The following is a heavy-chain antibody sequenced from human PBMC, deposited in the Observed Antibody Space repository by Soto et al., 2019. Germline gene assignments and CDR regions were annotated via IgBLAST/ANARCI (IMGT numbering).Heavy chain of an antibody. D-gene: IGHD4-17*01. CDR2: VSGSGNT. Sequence: GGSLRLSCAASGFTFSSFTMSWVRQAPGKGLEWVSAVSGSGNTFYADSLKGRFTISRDNSKNTLYLQMNSLRAEDTAVYYCAKRDTTVTTRHFDYWGQGTLVTVSS. CDR3: AKRDTTVTTRHFDY. V-gene: IGHV3-23*01. CDR1: GFTFSSFT. J-gene: IGHJ4*02.